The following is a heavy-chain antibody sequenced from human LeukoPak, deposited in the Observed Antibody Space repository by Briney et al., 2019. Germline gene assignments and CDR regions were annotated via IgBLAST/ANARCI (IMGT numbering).Heavy chain of an antibody. J-gene: IGHJ4*02. V-gene: IGHV4-38-2*02. Sequence: PSETLSLICTVSGYSISSGYYWGWIRQPPGKGLEWIGSIYHSGSTYYNPSLKSRVTISVDTSKNQFSLKMSSVTAADTAVYYCARENSYYDSSGNYYGSGYFDYWGQGTLVTVSS. CDR3: ARENSYYDSSGNYYGSGYFDY. D-gene: IGHD3-22*01. CDR2: IYHSGST. CDR1: GYSISSGYY.